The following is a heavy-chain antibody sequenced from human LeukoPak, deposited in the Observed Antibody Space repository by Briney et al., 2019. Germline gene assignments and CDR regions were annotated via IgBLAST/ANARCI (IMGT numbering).Heavy chain of an antibody. J-gene: IGHJ4*02. CDR2: INHSGST. V-gene: IGHV4-34*01. CDR3: ARGVGYCSGGSCYSPYFDY. Sequence: SETLSLTCAVYGGSFSGYYWSWIRQPPGKGLEWIGEINHSGSTNYNPSLKSRVTISVDTSKSQFSLKLSSVTAADTAVYYCARGVGYCSGGSCYSPYFDYWGQGTLVTVSS. CDR1: GGSFSGYY. D-gene: IGHD2-15*01.